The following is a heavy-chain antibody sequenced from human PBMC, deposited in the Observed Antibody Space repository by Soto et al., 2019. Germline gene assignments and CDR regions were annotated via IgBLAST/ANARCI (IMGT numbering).Heavy chain of an antibody. Sequence: SETLSPTCTVSGGATSSYYWSWLPQPPGKGLEWIGYIYYSGSTNYNPSLKSRVTISVDTSKNQFSLKLSSVTAADTAVYYCARVGYSSSWYYFDYWGQGTLVTVSS. CDR1: GGATSSYY. J-gene: IGHJ4*02. D-gene: IGHD6-13*01. CDR3: ARVGYSSSWYYFDY. V-gene: IGHV4-59*01. CDR2: IYYSGST.